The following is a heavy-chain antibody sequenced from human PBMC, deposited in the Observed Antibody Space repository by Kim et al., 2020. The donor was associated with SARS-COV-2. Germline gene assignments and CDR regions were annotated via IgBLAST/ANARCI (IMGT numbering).Heavy chain of an antibody. D-gene: IGHD4-17*01. CDR3: ARAHDYGDYGYWFDP. Sequence: ASVKVSCKASGYTFTSYAMHWVRQAPGQRLEWMGWINAGNGNTKYSQKFQGRVTITRDTSASTAYMELSSLRSEDTAVYYCARAHDYGDYGYWFDPWGQGTLVTVSS. CDR1: GYTFTSYA. V-gene: IGHV1-3*01. J-gene: IGHJ5*02. CDR2: INAGNGNT.